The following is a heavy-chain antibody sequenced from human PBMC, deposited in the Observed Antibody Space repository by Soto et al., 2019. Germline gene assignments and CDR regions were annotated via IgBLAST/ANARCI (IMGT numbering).Heavy chain of an antibody. CDR1: GFTFDDYA. CDR3: AKDRGYCSGGSCYGFDY. D-gene: IGHD2-15*01. Sequence: EVQLVESGGGLVQPGRSLRLSCAASGFTFDDYAMHWVRQAPGKGLEWVSGISWNSGSIGYADSVKGRFTISRDNAKNSLYLQMNSLSAEDTALYYCAKDRGYCSGGSCYGFDYWGQGTLVTVSS. J-gene: IGHJ4*02. CDR2: ISWNSGSI. V-gene: IGHV3-9*01.